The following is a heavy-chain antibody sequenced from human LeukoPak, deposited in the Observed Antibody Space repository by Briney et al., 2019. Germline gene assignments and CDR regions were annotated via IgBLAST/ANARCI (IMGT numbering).Heavy chain of an antibody. Sequence: SETLSLTCTVSAGSISSGGYYWTWIRQHPGKGLEWIGYVYYSGSTYYNPSLKSRVTISVDTSENQFSLKLSSVTAADTAVYYCARTYCSSISCYHYFDYWGQGTLVTVSS. D-gene: IGHD2-2*01. J-gene: IGHJ4*02. CDR3: ARTYCSSISCYHYFDY. CDR1: AGSISSGGYY. V-gene: IGHV4-31*03. CDR2: VYYSGST.